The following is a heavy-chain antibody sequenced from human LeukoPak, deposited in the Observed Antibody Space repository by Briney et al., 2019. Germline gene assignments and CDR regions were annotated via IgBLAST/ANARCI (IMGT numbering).Heavy chain of an antibody. CDR3: AKDGSMPWGYYMDV. CDR2: INSDGSST. V-gene: IGHV3-74*01. J-gene: IGHJ6*03. D-gene: IGHD2/OR15-2a*01. CDR1: GFTFSSYW. Sequence: QTGGSLRLSCAASGFTFSSYWMHWVRQAPGKGLAWVSRINSDGSSTSYADSVKGRFTISRDNAKNTLYLQMNSLRAEDTAVYYCAKDGSMPWGYYMDVWGKGTTVTISS.